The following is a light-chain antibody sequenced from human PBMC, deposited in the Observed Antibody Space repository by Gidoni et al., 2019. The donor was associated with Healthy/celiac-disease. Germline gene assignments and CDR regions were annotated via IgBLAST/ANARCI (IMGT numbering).Light chain of an antibody. V-gene: IGLV3-9*01. CDR1: NIGSNN. J-gene: IGLJ2*01. CDR2: RDS. Sequence: SYELTQPLSASVALGQTARITCGGNNIGSNNVHWYQQKPGQAPVLVIYRDSNRPSGIPERFSGSNSGNTATLTISRAQAGDEADYYCQVWDSSTYVVFGGGTKLTVL. CDR3: QVWDSSTYVV.